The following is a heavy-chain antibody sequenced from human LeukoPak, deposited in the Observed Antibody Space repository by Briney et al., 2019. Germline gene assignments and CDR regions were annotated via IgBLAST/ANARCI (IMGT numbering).Heavy chain of an antibody. Sequence: GGSLRLSCVASGLTVSSEHMSWVRQAPGKGPEWVSTIHISTNTYYADSVKGRFTISRDNSENTLYLQMNSLRPEDTAVYYCATDPPHGDYWGQGTQVTVSS. CDR1: GLTVSSEH. CDR3: ATDPPHGDY. V-gene: IGHV3-66*01. CDR2: IHISTNT. J-gene: IGHJ4*02.